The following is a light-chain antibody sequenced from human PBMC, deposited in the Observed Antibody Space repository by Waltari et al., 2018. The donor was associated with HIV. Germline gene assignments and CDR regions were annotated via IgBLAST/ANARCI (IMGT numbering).Light chain of an antibody. CDR2: DAS. V-gene: IGKV1-33*01. Sequence: QMTQSPSSLSASVGDRVTITCQASQDISKYLNWFQQKPGKAHKLLIYDASNLKSGVPSRFSGRGSVTYFSFTISSLQPEDIATYYGQQYDNLPLTFGGGTKVELK. CDR3: QQYDNLPLT. J-gene: IGKJ4*01. CDR1: QDISKY.